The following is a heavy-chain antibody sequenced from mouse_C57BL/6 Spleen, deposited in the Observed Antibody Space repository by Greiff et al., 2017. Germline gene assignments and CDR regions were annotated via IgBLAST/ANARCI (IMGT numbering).Heavy chain of an antibody. D-gene: IGHD1-1*01. CDR3: ARDCYVSSLDY. J-gene: IGHJ2*01. CDR1: GFTFSSYA. CDR2: LSDGGSYT. Sequence: EVQVVESGGGLVKPGGSLKLPCAASGFTFSSYAMSWVRQTPEKRLEWVATLSDGGSYTYYPDNVKGRFTISRDNAKNNLYLKMSHLNSDDTAMYYCARDCYVSSLDYWGQGTTLTVSS. V-gene: IGHV5-4*01.